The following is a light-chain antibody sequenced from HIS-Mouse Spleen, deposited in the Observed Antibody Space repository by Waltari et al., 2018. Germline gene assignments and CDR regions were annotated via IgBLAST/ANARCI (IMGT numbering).Light chain of an antibody. Sequence: EIVLTQSPATLSLSPGERATLSCRASQSCSSYLAWYQQKPGQAPRLLIYDASNRATGIPARFSGSGSGTDFTLTISSLEPEDFAVYYCQQRSFGQGTRLEIK. CDR1: QSCSSY. CDR3: QQRS. J-gene: IGKJ5*01. CDR2: DAS. V-gene: IGKV3-11*01.